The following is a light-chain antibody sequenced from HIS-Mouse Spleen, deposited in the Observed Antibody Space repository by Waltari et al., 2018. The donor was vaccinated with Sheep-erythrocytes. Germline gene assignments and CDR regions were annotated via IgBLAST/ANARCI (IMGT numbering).Light chain of an antibody. V-gene: IGLV2-11*01. Sequence: QSALTQPRSVSGSPGQSVTISCTGTSSDVGGYNYVSWDQQHPGKAPKLIIYDVSKRPSGVRDRFSGSKSGNTASLTISGLQAEDEADYYCCSYAGSYNHVFATGTKVTVL. CDR2: DVS. J-gene: IGLJ1*01. CDR3: CSYAGSYNHV. CDR1: SSDVGGYNY.